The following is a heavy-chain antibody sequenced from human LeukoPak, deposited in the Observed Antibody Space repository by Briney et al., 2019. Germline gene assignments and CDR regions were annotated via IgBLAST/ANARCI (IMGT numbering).Heavy chain of an antibody. D-gene: IGHD5-18*01. J-gene: IGHJ4*02. CDR1: GFTFSSYG. V-gene: IGHV3-30*03. Sequence: PGGSLRLSCAASGFTFSSYGMHWVRQAPGKGLEWVAVISYDGSNKYYADSVKGRFTISRDNSKNTLYLQMNSLRAEDTAVYYCAMNLRGYSYGSVDYWGQGTLVTVSS. CDR3: AMNLRGYSYGSVDY. CDR2: ISYDGSNK.